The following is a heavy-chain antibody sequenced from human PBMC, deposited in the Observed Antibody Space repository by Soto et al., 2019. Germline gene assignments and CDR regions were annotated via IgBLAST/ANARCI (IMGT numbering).Heavy chain of an antibody. CDR1: GQYIKSNFW. V-gene: IGHV4-4*02. CDR3: ARNRAGYCISTCCYSPSYYYGMDV. D-gene: IGHD2-2*02. J-gene: IGHJ6*02. CDR2: IYHSGST. Sequence: PSETLSLTCLVSGQYIKSNFWWGWVRQSPGKGLEWIGEIYHSGSTNYNPSLKSRVTISVDKSKNQFSLKLSSVTAADTAVYYCARNRAGYCISTCCYSPSYYYGMDVWGQGTTVTVSS.